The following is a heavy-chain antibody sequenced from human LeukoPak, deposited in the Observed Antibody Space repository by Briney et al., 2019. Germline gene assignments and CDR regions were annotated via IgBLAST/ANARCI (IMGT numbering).Heavy chain of an antibody. D-gene: IGHD2-2*02. Sequence: ASVKVSCKASGYTFTGYYMHWVRQAPGQGLEWMGWINPNSGGTNYAQKFQGRVTMTRDTSISTAYVELSRLRSDDTAVYYCASRSVPAAINFDYWGQGTLVTVSS. CDR1: GYTFTGYY. CDR3: ASRSVPAAINFDY. J-gene: IGHJ4*02. CDR2: INPNSGGT. V-gene: IGHV1-2*02.